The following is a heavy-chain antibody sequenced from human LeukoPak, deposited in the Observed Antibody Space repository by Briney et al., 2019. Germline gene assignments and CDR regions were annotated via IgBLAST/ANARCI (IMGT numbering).Heavy chain of an antibody. CDR1: GGSISSSPYY. J-gene: IGHJ4*02. D-gene: IGHD1-26*01. CDR2: IYYSGST. Sequence: SETLSLTCIVSGGSISSSPYYWGWIRQPPGKGLEWIGSIYYSGSTYYNPSLKSRVTISVDTSKNQFSLKLSSVTAADTAVYYCARDGRFPPEVLPRYFDYWGQGTLVTVSS. V-gene: IGHV4-39*07. CDR3: ARDGRFPPEVLPRYFDY.